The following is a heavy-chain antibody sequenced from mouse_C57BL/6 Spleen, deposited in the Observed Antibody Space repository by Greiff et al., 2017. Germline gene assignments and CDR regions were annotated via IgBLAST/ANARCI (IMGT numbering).Heavy chain of an antibody. CDR1: GYTFTSYW. CDR3: ARRYYDLGYFDV. J-gene: IGHJ1*03. D-gene: IGHD1-1*01. V-gene: IGHV1-61*01. CDR2: IYPSDSET. Sequence: VQLQQPGAELVRPGSSVKLSCKASGYTFTSYWMDWVKQRPGQGLEWIGNIYPSDSETHYNQKFKDKATLTVDKSSSTAYMQLSSLTSEDSAVYYCARRYYDLGYFDVWGTGTTVTVSS.